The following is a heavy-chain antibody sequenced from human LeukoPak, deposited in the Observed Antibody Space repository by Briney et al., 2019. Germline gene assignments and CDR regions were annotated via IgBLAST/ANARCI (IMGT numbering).Heavy chain of an antibody. J-gene: IGHJ4*02. D-gene: IGHD5-18*01. CDR1: GGSFSGYY. CDR3: PREEDTASY. V-gene: IGHV4-34*01. CDR2: INHSGST. Sequence: PSETLSLTCAVYGGSFSGYYWSWIRQPPGKGLEWIGEINHSGSTSYNPSLKSRVTISVDTSKNQFSLKLSSVTAADTAVYYCPREEDTASYWGQGTLVTVSS.